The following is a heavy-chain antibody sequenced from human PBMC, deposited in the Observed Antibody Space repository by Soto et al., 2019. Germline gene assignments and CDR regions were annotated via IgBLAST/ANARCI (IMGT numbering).Heavy chain of an antibody. Sequence: SETLSLTCAVSGGSISSSNWWSWVRQPPGEGLEWIGEIYHSGSTNYNPSLKSRVTISVDKSKNQFSLKLSSVTAADTAVYYCAKTPAAAESFYFDYWGQGTLVTVSS. CDR1: GGSISSSNW. J-gene: IGHJ4*02. CDR2: IYHSGST. CDR3: AKTPAAAESFYFDY. D-gene: IGHD6-13*01. V-gene: IGHV4-4*02.